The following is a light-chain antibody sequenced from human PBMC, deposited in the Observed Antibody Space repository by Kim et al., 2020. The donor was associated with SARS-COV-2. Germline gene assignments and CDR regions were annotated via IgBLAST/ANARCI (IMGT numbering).Light chain of an antibody. J-gene: IGLJ2*01. Sequence: QSALTQPPSVSGSPGQSVTISCTGTSSDIGTYDRVSWYQQPPGTAPKLMIYEVTSRPSGVPDRFSGSKSGNTASLIISGLQAEDEGDYYCSSYITSSTLVFGGGTQLTVL. CDR2: EVT. V-gene: IGLV2-18*02. CDR3: SSYITSSTLV. CDR1: SSDIGTYDR.